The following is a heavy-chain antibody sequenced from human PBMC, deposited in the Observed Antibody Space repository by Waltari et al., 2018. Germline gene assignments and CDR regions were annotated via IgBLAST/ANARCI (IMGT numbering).Heavy chain of an antibody. CDR1: GFTFSNFG. CDR2: FRGTGGST. Sequence: EAQLLESGGGLVQPGGSLRLSCAASGFTFSNFGMSWVRQAPGKGLGCVSGFRGTGGSTSYADSVKRRFTISRDNSKNTLYLQMNSLRAEDSAVYYCAKGPYYGSAIGMDVWGQGTTVAVSS. V-gene: IGHV3-23*01. J-gene: IGHJ6*02. D-gene: IGHD3-10*01. CDR3: AKGPYYGSAIGMDV.